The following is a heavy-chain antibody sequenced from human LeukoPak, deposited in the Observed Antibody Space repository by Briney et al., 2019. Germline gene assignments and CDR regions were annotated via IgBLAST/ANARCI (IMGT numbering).Heavy chain of an antibody. CDR2: INSDGSST. V-gene: IGHV3-74*01. CDR3: ARGSGYAVFDI. Sequence: PGGSLRLSCAASGFTFSSYWMHWVRQAPGKGLVWVSRINSDGSSTTYADSVKGRFTISRDNAKNTLYLQMNSLRAEDTAVYHCARGSGYAVFDIWGQGTMVTVSS. CDR1: GFTFSSYW. J-gene: IGHJ3*02. D-gene: IGHD5-12*01.